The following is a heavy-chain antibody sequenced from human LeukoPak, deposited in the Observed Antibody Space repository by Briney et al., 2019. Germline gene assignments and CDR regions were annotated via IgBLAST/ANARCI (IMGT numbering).Heavy chain of an antibody. J-gene: IGHJ4*02. CDR3: AKGQASYFDY. CDR2: ISGSGGST. Sequence: SCKASGYTFSSYAMSWVRQAPGKGLEWVSAISGSGGSTYYADSVKGRFTISRDNSKNTLYLQMNSLRAEDTAVYYCAKGQASYFDYWGQGTLVTVSS. CDR1: GYTFSSYA. V-gene: IGHV3-23*01.